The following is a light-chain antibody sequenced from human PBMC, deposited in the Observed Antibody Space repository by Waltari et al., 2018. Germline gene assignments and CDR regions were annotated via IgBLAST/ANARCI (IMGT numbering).Light chain of an antibody. J-gene: IGLJ2*01. CDR1: SSDVGGYNY. CDR2: DVS. Sequence: QSALTPPRSVSGSPGQSVTIPCTGTSSDVGGYNYVSWYQQHPGKAPKLMIYDVSKRPSGVPDRFSGSKSGNTASLTISGLQAEDEADYYCCSYAGSYTLVFGGGTKLTVL. CDR3: CSYAGSYTLV. V-gene: IGLV2-11*01.